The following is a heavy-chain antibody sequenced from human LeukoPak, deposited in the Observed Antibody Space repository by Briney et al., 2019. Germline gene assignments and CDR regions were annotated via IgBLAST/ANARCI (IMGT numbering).Heavy chain of an antibody. V-gene: IGHV1-69*01. D-gene: IGHD2-15*01. CDR1: GGTFSSYA. CDR3: ARDRDYCSGGSCYPDAFDI. J-gene: IGHJ3*02. CDR2: IIPIFGTA. Sequence: SVKVSRKASGGTFSSYAISWVGQAPGQGLEWMGGIIPIFGTANYAQKFQGRVTITADESTSTAYMELSSLRSEDTAVYYCARDRDYCSGGSCYPDAFDIWGQGTMVTVSS.